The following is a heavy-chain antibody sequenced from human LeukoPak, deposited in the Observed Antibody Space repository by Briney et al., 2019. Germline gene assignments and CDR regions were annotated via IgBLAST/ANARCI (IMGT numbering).Heavy chain of an antibody. Sequence: ASVKVSFKSSGGTFSIYAISWVRQAPGQGLEWMGRIIPILGIANYAQKFQGRGTITSDKSTSTAYMELSSLRPEHPAVYYCARDFSVQTYRSSTSCKGYFDYWRQGPLLTVST. V-gene: IGHV1-69*04. CDR1: GGTFSIYA. CDR2: IIPILGIA. CDR3: ARDFSVQTYRSSTSCKGYFDY. J-gene: IGHJ4*02. D-gene: IGHD2-2*01.